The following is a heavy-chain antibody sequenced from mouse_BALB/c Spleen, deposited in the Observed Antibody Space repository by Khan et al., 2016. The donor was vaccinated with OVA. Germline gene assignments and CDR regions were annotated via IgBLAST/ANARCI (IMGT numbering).Heavy chain of an antibody. CDR1: GFSLSRYS. CDR2: IWGDGST. J-gene: IGHJ1*01. CDR3: ARKHYGGGYWYFDV. D-gene: IGHD1-1*01. Sequence: QVRLQQSGPGLVAPSQSLSITCTVSGFSLSRYSVHWVRQPPGKGLEWLGMIWGDGSTDFNSTLKSRLRISKDKSKSQVFLKMNSLQTDDTAMYYCARKHYGGGYWYFDVWGAGTTVTVSS. V-gene: IGHV2-6-4*01.